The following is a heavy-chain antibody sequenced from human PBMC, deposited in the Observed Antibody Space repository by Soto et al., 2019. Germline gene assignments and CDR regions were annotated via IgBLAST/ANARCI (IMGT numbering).Heavy chain of an antibody. V-gene: IGHV3-21*01. J-gene: IGHJ4*02. CDR2: ISSSSSYM. Sequence: EVQLVESGGGLVKPGGSLRLSCAASGFTFSGYSMNWVRQAPGKGLEWVSSISSSSSYMYYADPVKGRFTISRDNAKNSLYLQMNSLRAGDTAVYYCATDPPGVTANYFDYWGQGTLVTVSS. CDR1: GFTFSGYS. D-gene: IGHD2-21*02. CDR3: ATDPPGVTANYFDY.